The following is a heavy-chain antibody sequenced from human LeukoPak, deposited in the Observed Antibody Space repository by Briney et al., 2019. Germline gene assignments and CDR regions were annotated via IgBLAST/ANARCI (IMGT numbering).Heavy chain of an antibody. J-gene: IGHJ6*02. CDR1: GGTFSSYA. D-gene: IGHD2-15*01. Sequence: ASVRVSCKASGGTFSSYAISWVRQAPGQGLEWMGRIIPILGRANYAQKFQGRVTITADKSTSTAYMELSSLRSEDTAVYYCASRPDCSGGSCYSGDYYGMDVWGQGTTVTVSS. CDR2: IIPILGRA. CDR3: ASRPDCSGGSCYSGDYYGMDV. V-gene: IGHV1-69*04.